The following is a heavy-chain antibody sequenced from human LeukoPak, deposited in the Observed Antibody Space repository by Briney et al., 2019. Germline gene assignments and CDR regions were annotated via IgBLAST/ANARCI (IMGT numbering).Heavy chain of an antibody. D-gene: IGHD4-17*01. CDR2: INHSGST. Sequence: SETLSLTCAVYGGSFSGYYWSWIRQPPGKGLEWIGEINHSGSTNYNPSLKSRVTISVDTSKNQFPLKLSSVTAADTAVYYCASFYGASAFDIWGQGTMVTVSS. CDR3: ASFYGASAFDI. J-gene: IGHJ3*02. CDR1: GGSFSGYY. V-gene: IGHV4-34*01.